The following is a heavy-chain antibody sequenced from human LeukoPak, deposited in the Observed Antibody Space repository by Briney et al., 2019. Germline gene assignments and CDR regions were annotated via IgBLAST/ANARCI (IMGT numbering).Heavy chain of an antibody. CDR3: ARGGNDYGGNSEFDY. CDR2: INHSGST. D-gene: IGHD4-23*01. V-gene: IGHV4-34*01. J-gene: IGHJ4*02. CDR1: GDSLSSSY. Sequence: SETLSLTCTVSGDSLSSSYWSWIRQPPGKGLEWIGEINHSGSTNYNPSLKSRVTISVDTSKNQFSLKLSSVTAADTAVYYCARGGNDYGGNSEFDYWGQGTLVTVSS.